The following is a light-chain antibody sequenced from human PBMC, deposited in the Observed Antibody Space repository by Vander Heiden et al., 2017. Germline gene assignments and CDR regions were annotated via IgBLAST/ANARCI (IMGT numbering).Light chain of an antibody. CDR2: AAS. V-gene: IGKV1-39*01. CDR1: QSISSY. CDR3: QQRDNTPSI. J-gene: IGKJ2*02. Sequence: DIQMTQSPSSLSASVGDRVTITCRASQSISSYLNWYQQKPGKAPKLLIYAASSLQSGVPSRFSGSGSGTDFTLTISSLQPEDFATYYCQQRDNTPSIFGQGTKLEIK.